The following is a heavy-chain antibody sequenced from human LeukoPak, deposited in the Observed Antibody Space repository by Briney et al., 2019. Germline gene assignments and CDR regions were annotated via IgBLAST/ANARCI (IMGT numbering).Heavy chain of an antibody. CDR3: ARDIQLST. D-gene: IGHD5-24*01. CDR2: ISGSGGST. J-gene: IGHJ3*01. Sequence: AGGSLRLSCAASGFIFNNYAMNWVRQAPGKGLEWVSVISGSGGSTYYADSVKGRFTISRDNSKDTLYLQMNSLRAEDTAIYYCARDIQLSTWGLGTMVTVSS. CDR1: GFIFNNYA. V-gene: IGHV3-23*01.